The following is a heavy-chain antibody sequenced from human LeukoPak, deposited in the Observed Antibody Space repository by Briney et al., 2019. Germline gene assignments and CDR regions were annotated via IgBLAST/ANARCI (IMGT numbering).Heavy chain of an antibody. CDR1: GGSFSGYY. V-gene: IGHV4-34*01. D-gene: IGHD3-22*01. J-gene: IGHJ3*02. CDR2: MNHSGST. CDR3: ARDYYDSSGSRHDAFDI. Sequence: SETLSLTCAVYGGSFSGYYWSWIRQPPGKGLEGIGEMNHSGSTNYNPSLKSRVTISIDTSKNQFSLKLSSVTAADTAVYYCARDYYDSSGSRHDAFDIWGQGTMVTVSS.